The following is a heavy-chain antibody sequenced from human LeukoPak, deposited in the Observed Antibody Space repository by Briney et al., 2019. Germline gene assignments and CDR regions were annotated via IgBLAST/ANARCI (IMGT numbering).Heavy chain of an antibody. CDR3: GRHAPYSNFDL. D-gene: IGHD2/OR15-2a*01. J-gene: IGHJ5*02. Sequence: PSETLSLTCTMSGGSISTNDYYWGWIRQPPGKGQEWIGSFGHGRNAFSNPSLKSRVTISVDTSKNQFSLRLSSVTAADTAMYYCGRHAPYSNFDLWGRGTLVTVSS. CDR2: FGHGRNA. CDR1: GGSISTNDYY. V-gene: IGHV4-39*01.